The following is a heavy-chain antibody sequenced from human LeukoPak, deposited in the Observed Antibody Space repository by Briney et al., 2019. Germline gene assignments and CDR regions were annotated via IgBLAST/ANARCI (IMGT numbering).Heavy chain of an antibody. CDR1: GFTVSTNY. CDR2: IYSGGST. J-gene: IGHJ4*02. V-gene: IGHV3-53*01. D-gene: IGHD6-19*01. Sequence: GGSLRLSCAASGFTVSTNYMSWVRQAPRKGLEWVSIIYSGGSTYYADSVKGRFTISRDNSKNTLYLQMNSLRAEDTAVYYCARYYSSGWYLDYWGQGTLVTVSS. CDR3: ARYYSSGWYLDY.